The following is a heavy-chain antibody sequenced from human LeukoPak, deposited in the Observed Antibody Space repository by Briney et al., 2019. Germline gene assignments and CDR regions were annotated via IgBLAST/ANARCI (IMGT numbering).Heavy chain of an antibody. CDR2: ISGSGGST. J-gene: IGHJ4*02. V-gene: IGHV3-23*01. Sequence: GGSLRLSCAASGFTFSSYAMSWVRQAPGKGLEWVSAISGSGGSTYYADSVKGRFTISRDNSKNTLYLQMNSLRAEDTAVYYCAKRMITFGGVIVGHFDYWGXGTLVTVSS. D-gene: IGHD3-16*02. CDR1: GFTFSSYA. CDR3: AKRMITFGGVIVGHFDY.